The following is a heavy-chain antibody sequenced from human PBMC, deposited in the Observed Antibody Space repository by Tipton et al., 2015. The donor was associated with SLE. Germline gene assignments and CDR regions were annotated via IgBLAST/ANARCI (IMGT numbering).Heavy chain of an antibody. D-gene: IGHD3-22*01. Sequence: TLSLTCTVSGGSISSYYWSWIRQPPGKGLEWIGYIYYSGSTNYNPSRKSRVTISVDTSKNQFSLKLSSVTAADTAVYYCARLPGDYYDSSGYYDYWGQGTLVTVSS. CDR3: ARLPGDYYDSSGYYDY. CDR2: IYYSGST. CDR1: GGSISSYY. V-gene: IGHV4-59*01. J-gene: IGHJ4*02.